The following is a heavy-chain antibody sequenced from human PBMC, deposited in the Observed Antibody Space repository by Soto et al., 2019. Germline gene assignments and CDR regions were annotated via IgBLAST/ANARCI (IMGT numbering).Heavy chain of an antibody. CDR2: ISGSAGRT. J-gene: IGHJ6*02. D-gene: IGHD2-2*01. CDR1: GFTFTSYA. Sequence: GGSLRLSCAASGFTFTSYAMSWVRQAPGKGLEWVAIISGSAGRTYYADSVKGRFTISRDNSKNTLYLQMNSLRADDTAVYYCAKVTSARVFYFGLDVWGQGTTVTVSS. V-gene: IGHV3-23*01. CDR3: AKVTSARVFYFGLDV.